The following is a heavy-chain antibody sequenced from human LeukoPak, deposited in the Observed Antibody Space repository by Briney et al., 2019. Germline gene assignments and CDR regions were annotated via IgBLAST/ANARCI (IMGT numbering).Heavy chain of an antibody. Sequence: ASVNVSCKASGYTFTSYGISWVRQAPGQGLEWMGWISAYNGNTNYAQKLQGRVTMTTDTSTSTAYMELRSLRSDDTAVYYCARDRPYSYGPSYWYFDLWGRGTLVTVSS. D-gene: IGHD5-18*01. V-gene: IGHV1-18*01. CDR1: GYTFTSYG. CDR2: ISAYNGNT. CDR3: ARDRPYSYGPSYWYFDL. J-gene: IGHJ2*01.